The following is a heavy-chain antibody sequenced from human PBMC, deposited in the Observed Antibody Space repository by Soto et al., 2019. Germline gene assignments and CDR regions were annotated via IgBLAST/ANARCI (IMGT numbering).Heavy chain of an antibody. CDR3: ARDRHGYTTGYFDY. J-gene: IGHJ4*02. D-gene: IGHD5-12*01. CDR1: GFSITRGFFV. V-gene: IGHV4-31*03. CDR2: ISYSGST. Sequence: SDSLSLTSSFSGFSITRGFFVGSWLRPHPGKGLEWIGYISYSGSTYYNPSLKSRITISVDTSKNQFSLKLSSVTAADTAVYYCARDRHGYTTGYFDYWGQGPLVTVS.